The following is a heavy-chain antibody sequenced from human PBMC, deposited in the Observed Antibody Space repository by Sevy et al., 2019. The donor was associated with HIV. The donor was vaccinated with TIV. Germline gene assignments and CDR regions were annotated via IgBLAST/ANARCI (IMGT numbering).Heavy chain of an antibody. V-gene: IGHV4-34*01. CDR2: INHSGST. CDR1: GGSFSGYY. CDR3: ARDNCGGDCYLGLGD. J-gene: IGHJ4*02. D-gene: IGHD2-21*02. Sequence: SETLSLTCAVYGGSFSGYYWNWIRQPPGKGLEWIGEINHSGSTNYNPSLKSRVTMSVDTSKNQFSLKLSSVTAADTAVYYCARDNCGGDCYLGLGDRGQGTLVTVSS.